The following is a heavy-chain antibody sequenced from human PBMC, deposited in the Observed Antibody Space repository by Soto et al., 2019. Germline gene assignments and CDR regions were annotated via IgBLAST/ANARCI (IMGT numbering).Heavy chain of an antibody. D-gene: IGHD2-15*01. CDR2: LSASDT. J-gene: IGHJ4*02. Sequence: EVQLLESGGGLVQPGGSLRLSCAASGFVFPIYAMSWVRQAPGKGLEWVSGLSASDTYYADSVKGRFTIARDNTKNTLSLQMNGLRAEDTAIYYCARCSGGSSYAPLDYWGQGTLVTVSS. CDR3: ARCSGGSSYAPLDY. CDR1: GFVFPIYA. V-gene: IGHV3-23*01.